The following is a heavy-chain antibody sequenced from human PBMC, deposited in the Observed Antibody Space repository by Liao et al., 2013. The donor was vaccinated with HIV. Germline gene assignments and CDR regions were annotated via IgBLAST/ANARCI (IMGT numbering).Heavy chain of an antibody. CDR2: VFVSGST. V-gene: IGHV4-4*07. Sequence: QVKLQESGPGLVKPSETLSLTCSVSGGPVSSYYWSWIRQPAGKGLEWIGRVFVSGSTDYKASLQSRVSMSIDASKNQVSLKLTSVTAADTAVYYCARGYSSGWPMYYYYYYMDVWGKGTTVIVSS. J-gene: IGHJ6*03. CDR1: GGPVSSYY. D-gene: IGHD6-19*01. CDR3: ARGYSSGWPMYYYYYYMDV.